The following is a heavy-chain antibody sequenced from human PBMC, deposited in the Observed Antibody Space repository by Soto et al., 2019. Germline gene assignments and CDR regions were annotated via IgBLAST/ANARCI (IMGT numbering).Heavy chain of an antibody. CDR1: GYTFTSYD. J-gene: IGHJ6*02. D-gene: IGHD6-19*01. CDR3: ARDHSSGWYGPYYYYGMDV. V-gene: IGHV1-8*01. CDR2: MNPNSGNT. Sequence: QVQLVQSGAEVKKPGASVKVSCKASGYTFTSYDINWVRQATVQGLEWMGWMNPNSGNTGYAQKFQARVTMTRNTSISTAYMELSSLRSEDTAVYYCARDHSSGWYGPYYYYGMDVWGQGTTVTVSS.